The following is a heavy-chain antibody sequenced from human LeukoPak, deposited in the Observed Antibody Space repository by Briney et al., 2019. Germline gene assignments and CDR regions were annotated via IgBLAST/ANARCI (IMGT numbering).Heavy chain of an antibody. CDR3: ARVGYSGYDYDY. CDR1: GFTFNSYA. D-gene: IGHD5-12*01. J-gene: IGHJ4*02. V-gene: IGHV3-23*01. Sequence: SGGSLRLSCEASGFTFNSYAMSWVRQAPGKGLEWVSVISGSGDSTYYADSVEGRCTISRDNSKDALYLQMNSLRAEDTAVYYCARVGYSGYDYDYWGQGTLVTVSS. CDR2: ISGSGDST.